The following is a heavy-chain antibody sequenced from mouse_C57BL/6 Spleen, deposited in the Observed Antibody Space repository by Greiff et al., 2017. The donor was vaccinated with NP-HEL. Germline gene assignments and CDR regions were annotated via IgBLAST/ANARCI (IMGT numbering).Heavy chain of an antibody. CDR2: IWSGGST. D-gene: IGHD1-1*01. CDR1: GFSLTSYG. CDR3: ARNGYYGSSAMDY. Sequence: VQLQQSGPGLVQPSQSLSITCTVSGFSLTSYGVHWVRQSPGKGLEWLGVIWSGGSTDSNAAFISRLSISKDNSKSQVFFKMNSLQADDTAIYYCARNGYYGSSAMDYWGQGTSVTVSS. J-gene: IGHJ4*01. V-gene: IGHV2-2*01.